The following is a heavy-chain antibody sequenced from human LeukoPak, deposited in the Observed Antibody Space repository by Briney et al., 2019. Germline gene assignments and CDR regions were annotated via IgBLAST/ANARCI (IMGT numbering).Heavy chain of an antibody. D-gene: IGHD1-26*01. CDR2: INENGDIA. CDR3: AKARWEPNFDY. J-gene: IGHJ4*02. Sequence: GGSLRLSCAASGFTFDNYAMHWVRQGPGKSLEWVSLINENGDIAYYGDSVRGRFTVSRDNAKNSLYLQMNSLTTEDTALYYCAKARWEPNFDYWGQGTLVTVSS. CDR1: GFTFDNYA. V-gene: IGHV3-43*02.